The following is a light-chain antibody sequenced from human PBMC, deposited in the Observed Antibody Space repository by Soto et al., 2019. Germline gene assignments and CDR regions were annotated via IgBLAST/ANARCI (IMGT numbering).Light chain of an antibody. J-gene: IGKJ5*01. CDR3: QQYGTSEII. CDR1: QRVTSSN. V-gene: IGKV3-20*01. CDR2: GAS. Sequence: EIVLTQSPGTLSLSAGERATLSCRASQRVTSSNLAWYQQKPGQAPRLLIHGASSRVTGIPDRFSGSGSGTDFTLTISRLEPEDFAVFYCQQYGTSEIIFGQGTRLEI.